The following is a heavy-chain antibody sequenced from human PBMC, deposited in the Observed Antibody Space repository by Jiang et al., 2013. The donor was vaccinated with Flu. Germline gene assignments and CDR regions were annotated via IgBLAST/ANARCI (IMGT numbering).Heavy chain of an antibody. J-gene: IGHJ4*02. CDR2: ISGSGGST. V-gene: IGHV3-23*04. D-gene: IGHD6-19*01. CDR3: AKDRSRRAVAGFYYFDY. Sequence: VQLVESGGGLVQPGGSLRLSCAASGFTFSSYAMSWVRQAPGKGLEWVSAISGSGGSTYYADSVKGRFTISRDNSKNTLYLQMNSLRAEDTAVYYCAKDRSRRAVAGFYYFDYWGQGTLVTVSS. CDR1: GFTFSSYA.